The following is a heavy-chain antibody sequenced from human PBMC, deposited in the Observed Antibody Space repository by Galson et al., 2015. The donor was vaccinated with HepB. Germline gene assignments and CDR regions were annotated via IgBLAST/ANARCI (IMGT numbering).Heavy chain of an antibody. Sequence: SLRLSCAASGFTFSSYWMHWVRQAPGKGLVWVSRINSDGSSTSYADSVKGRFTISRDNAKNTLYLQMNSLRAEDTAVYYCAKDSFDDSGIVVVIAGAFDIWGQGTMVTVSS. CDR2: INSDGSST. CDR1: GFTFSSYW. V-gene: IGHV3-74*01. CDR3: AKDSFDDSGIVVVIAGAFDI. J-gene: IGHJ3*02. D-gene: IGHD3-22*01.